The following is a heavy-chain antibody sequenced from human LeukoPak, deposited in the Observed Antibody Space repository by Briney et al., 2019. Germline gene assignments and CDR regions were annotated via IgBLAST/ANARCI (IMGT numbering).Heavy chain of an antibody. CDR1: GFTFSSYA. V-gene: IGHV3-23*01. CDR3: AKHQEGRRIHSSGYYRC. D-gene: IGHD3-22*01. J-gene: IGHJ4*02. Sequence: GGSLRLSCAASGFTFSSYAMSWVRHAPGKGREWVSAISGSGGSTYYADSGKGRFTISRDNSKDTLYLQMNSLRAEDTAVYYCAKHQEGRRIHSSGYYRCWGQGTLVTVSS. CDR2: ISGSGGST.